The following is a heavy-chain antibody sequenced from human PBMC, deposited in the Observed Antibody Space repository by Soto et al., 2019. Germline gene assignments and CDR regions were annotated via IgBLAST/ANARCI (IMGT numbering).Heavy chain of an antibody. J-gene: IGHJ4*02. CDR3: ASAAGAYDN. D-gene: IGHD1-26*01. CDR2: IWSDGSNK. CDR1: GLTFSSYG. Sequence: QVQLVESGGGVVQPGRSLRLSCAASGLTFSSYGMHWVRQAPGKGLEWVAVIWSDGSNKYYADSVKGRFTISRDNSKNTLYRQMSSLRVEGTAVYYCASAAGAYDNWGQGTLVTVSS. V-gene: IGHV3-33*01.